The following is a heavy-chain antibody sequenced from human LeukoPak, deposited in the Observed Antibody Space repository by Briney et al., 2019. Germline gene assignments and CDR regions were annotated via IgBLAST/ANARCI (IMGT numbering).Heavy chain of an antibody. V-gene: IGHV3-23*01. CDR1: GFTFSSSA. CDR3: TGPGYGSPISNFDY. Sequence: PGGSLRLSCAASGFTFSSSAMSWVRQVPGKGLEWVSGISASGGSTSYADSVRGRFTISRDNSKNTLYVQMNSLRAEDTAVYYCTGPGYGSPISNFDYWGQGTLVTVSS. D-gene: IGHD4-17*01. J-gene: IGHJ4*02. CDR2: ISASGGST.